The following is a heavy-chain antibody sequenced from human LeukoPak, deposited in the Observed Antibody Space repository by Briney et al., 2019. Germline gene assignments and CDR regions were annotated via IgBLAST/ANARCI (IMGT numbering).Heavy chain of an antibody. Sequence: PSETLSLTCTVSGGSISSYYLSWIRQPPEKGLEWIGYIYYSGSTNYNPSLKSRVTISADTSKSQFSLKLSSVTAADTAVYYCARVGYYYYGMDVWGQGTTVTVSS. CDR1: GGSISSYY. J-gene: IGHJ6*02. CDR3: ARVGYYYYGMDV. CDR2: IYYSGST. V-gene: IGHV4-59*01.